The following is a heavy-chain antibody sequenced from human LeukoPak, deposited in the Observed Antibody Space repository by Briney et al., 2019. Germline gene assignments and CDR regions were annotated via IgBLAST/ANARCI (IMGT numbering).Heavy chain of an antibody. CDR2: MNPNSGNT. CDR1: GYTFTSYD. J-gene: IGHJ4*02. CDR3: ARERGDYYGSGSYAGRLDY. D-gene: IGHD3-10*01. V-gene: IGHV1-8*01. Sequence: ASVKVSCKASGYTFTSYDINWVRQATGQGLEWMGWMNPNSGNTGYAQKFQGRVTMTRDTSTSTVYMELSSLRSEDTAVYYCARERGDYYGSGSYAGRLDYWGQGTLVTVSS.